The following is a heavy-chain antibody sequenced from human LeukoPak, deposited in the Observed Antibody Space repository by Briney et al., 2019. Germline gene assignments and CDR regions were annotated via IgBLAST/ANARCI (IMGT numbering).Heavy chain of an antibody. CDR2: IFYTGST. V-gene: IGHV4-39*01. Sequence: PSETLSLTCSVSGGSICTSNYFWGWFRQPPGKGLEWIARIFYTGSTYYNPSLESRIITSLDKTKNQFSLKVNSVGAADTAVYYCARLVVPATSYYFYYIDVWGTGNTVTVSS. CDR3: ARLVVPATSYYFYYIDV. D-gene: IGHD2-15*01. J-gene: IGHJ6*03. CDR1: GGSICTSNYF.